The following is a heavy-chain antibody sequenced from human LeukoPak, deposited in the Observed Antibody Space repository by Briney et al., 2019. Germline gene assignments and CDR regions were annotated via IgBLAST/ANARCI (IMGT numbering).Heavy chain of an antibody. CDR1: GGSISSGGYS. Sequence: SETLSLTCAVSGGSISSGGYSWSWIRQPPGKGLEWIGYIDHSGSTYYNPSLKSRVTISVDRSKNQFSLKLSSVTAADTAVYYCARNWGSAAFDIWGQGTMVTVSS. CDR3: ARNWGSAAFDI. CDR2: IDHSGST. V-gene: IGHV4-30-2*01. D-gene: IGHD7-27*01. J-gene: IGHJ3*02.